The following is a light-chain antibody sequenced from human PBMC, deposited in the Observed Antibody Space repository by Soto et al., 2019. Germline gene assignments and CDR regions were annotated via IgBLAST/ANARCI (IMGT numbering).Light chain of an antibody. J-gene: IGLJ3*02. CDR2: LDSDGSH. V-gene: IGLV4-69*01. CDR1: SGHSSYA. Sequence: QPVLTQSPSASASLGASVKLTCTLSSGHSSYAIAWHQQQPEKGPRYLMKLDSDGSHSKGDGIPDRFSDSSSGAERYLTISSLQSEDEADYYCQTWVTGIREFGGGTKLTVL. CDR3: QTWVTGIRE.